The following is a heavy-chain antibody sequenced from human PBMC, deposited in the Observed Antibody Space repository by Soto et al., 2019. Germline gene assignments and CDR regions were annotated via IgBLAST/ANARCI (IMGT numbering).Heavy chain of an antibody. CDR2: TYYRSKWYN. D-gene: IGHD6-13*01. CDR3: ARDLVPYSGSWYRYYYYMDV. J-gene: IGHJ6*03. CDR1: GDSVSSNSAA. V-gene: IGHV6-1*01. Sequence: SQTLSLTCAISGDSVSSNSAAWNWIRQSPSRGLEWLGRTYYRSKWYNDYAVSVKSRITINPDTSKNQFSLQLNSVTPEDTAVYYCARDLVPYSGSWYRYYYYMDVWGKGTTVTVSS.